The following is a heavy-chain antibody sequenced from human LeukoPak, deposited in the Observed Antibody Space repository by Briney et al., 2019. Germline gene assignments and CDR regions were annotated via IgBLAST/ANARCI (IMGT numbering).Heavy chain of an antibody. J-gene: IGHJ4*02. V-gene: IGHV3-33*01. Sequence: PGGSLRLSCAASGFTFSSCGMHWVRQAPGKGLEWVAVIWYDGSNKYYADSVKGRFTISRDNSKNTLYLQMNSLRAEDTAVYYCARLMDTAMVWGVDYWGQGTLVTVSS. CDR1: GFTFSSCG. CDR2: IWYDGSNK. D-gene: IGHD5-18*01. CDR3: ARLMDTAMVWGVDY.